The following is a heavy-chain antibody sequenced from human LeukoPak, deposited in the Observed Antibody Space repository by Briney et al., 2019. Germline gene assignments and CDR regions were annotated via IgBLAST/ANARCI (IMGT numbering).Heavy chain of an antibody. CDR1: GGTFSSYA. D-gene: IGHD3-10*01. CDR2: IIPIFGTA. Sequence: SVKVSCKASGGTFSSYAISWVRQAPGQGLEWMGGIIPIFGTANYAQKFQGRVTITTDESTSTAYMELSSLRSEDTAVYYCARAGYGSGRYYSHYWYFDLWGRGTLVTVSS. J-gene: IGHJ2*01. CDR3: ARAGYGSGRYYSHYWYFDL. V-gene: IGHV1-69*05.